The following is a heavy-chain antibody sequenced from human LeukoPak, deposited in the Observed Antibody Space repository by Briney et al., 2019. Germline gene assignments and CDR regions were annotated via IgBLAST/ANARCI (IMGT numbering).Heavy chain of an antibody. CDR1: GFTFSSYW. Sequence: PGGSLRLSCAASGFTFSSYWMSWVRQAPGKGLEWVAVISYDGSNKYYADSVKGRFTISRDNSKNTLYLQMNSLRAEDTAVYYCAREGRYYDFWSGPFDPWGQGTLVTVSS. CDR2: ISYDGSNK. V-gene: IGHV3-30*03. D-gene: IGHD3-3*01. J-gene: IGHJ5*02. CDR3: AREGRYYDFWSGPFDP.